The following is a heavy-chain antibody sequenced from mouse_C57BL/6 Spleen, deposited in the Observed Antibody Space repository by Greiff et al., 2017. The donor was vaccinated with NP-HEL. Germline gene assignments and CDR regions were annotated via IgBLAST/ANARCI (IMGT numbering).Heavy chain of an antibody. J-gene: IGHJ4*01. V-gene: IGHV3-3*01. CDR1: GFSINSDCY. CDR3: ARAALPYYAMDY. CDR2: TFYSGIT. Sequence: EVHLVESGPSLVRPSQTLSLTCTVTGFSINSDCYWIWIRQFPGNKLEYIGYTFYSGITYYNPSLESRTYITRDTSKNQFSLKLSSVTTEDTATYYCARAALPYYAMDYWGQGTSVTVSS.